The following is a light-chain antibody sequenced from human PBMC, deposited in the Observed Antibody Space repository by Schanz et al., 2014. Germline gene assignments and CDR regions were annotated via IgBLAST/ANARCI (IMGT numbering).Light chain of an antibody. V-gene: IGKV3-15*01. Sequence: EIVMTQSPATLSVSPGERATLSCRASQSVGSNLAWYQHKPGQAPRLLIYGASTRATGIPARFSGSGSGTEFTLTINSLQSEDFAVYYCQQYDNWPWTFGPGTKVEIK. CDR2: GAS. CDR1: QSVGSN. CDR3: QQYDNWPWT. J-gene: IGKJ1*01.